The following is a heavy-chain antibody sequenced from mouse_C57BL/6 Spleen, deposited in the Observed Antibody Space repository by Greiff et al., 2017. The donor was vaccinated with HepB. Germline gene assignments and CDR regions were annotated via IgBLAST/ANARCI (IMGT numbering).Heavy chain of an antibody. CDR3: ARYGSSGLDARDY. Sequence: VQLQQSDAELVKPGASVKISCKVSGYTFTDHTIHWMKQRPEQGLEWIGYIYPRDGSTKYNEKFKGKATLTADKSSSTAYMQLNSLTSEDAAVYCCARYGSSGLDARDYWGQGTSVTVSS. J-gene: IGHJ4*01. D-gene: IGHD3-2*02. V-gene: IGHV1-78*01. CDR1: GYTFTDHT. CDR2: IYPRDGST.